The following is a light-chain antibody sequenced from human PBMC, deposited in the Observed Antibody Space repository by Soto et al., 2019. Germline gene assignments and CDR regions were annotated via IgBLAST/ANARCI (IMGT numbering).Light chain of an antibody. V-gene: IGKV1-8*01. CDR2: AAS. CDR3: QQLLSYPIT. J-gene: IGKJ5*01. Sequence: AIRMTQSPSSLSPSTGARVTFTGGASQGISSYLAWYQQKPGKAPKLLIYAASTLQSGVPLRFSGSGSGTSFTLTISSLQPEDFATYYCQQLLSYPITFGQGTRLEIK. CDR1: QGISSY.